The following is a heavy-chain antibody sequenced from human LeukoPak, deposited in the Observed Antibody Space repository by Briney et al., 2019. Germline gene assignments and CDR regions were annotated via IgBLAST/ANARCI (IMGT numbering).Heavy chain of an antibody. J-gene: IGHJ5*02. CDR1: GYTFTGYY. V-gene: IGHV1-2*02. Sequence: GASVKLSCKASGYTFTGYYMHWVRQAPGQGLEWMGWINPNSGGTNYAQKFQGRVTMTRDTSISTAYMELSSLISDDTAVYYCARVVIRNWLDLWGPGALVTVSS. CDR2: INPNSGGT. CDR3: ARVVIRNWLDL. D-gene: IGHD3-16*02.